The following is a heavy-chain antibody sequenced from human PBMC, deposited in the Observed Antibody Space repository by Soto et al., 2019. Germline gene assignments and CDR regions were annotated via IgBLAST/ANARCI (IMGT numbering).Heavy chain of an antibody. Sequence: GESLKISCAASGFTFSSYAMHWVRQAPGKGLEWVAVISYDGSNKYYADSVKGRFTISRDNSKNTLYLQMNSLRAEDTAVYYCARDQGDFARTGDGYYYYGMDVWGQGTTVTVSS. CDR1: GFTFSSYA. CDR2: ISYDGSNK. D-gene: IGHD7-27*01. V-gene: IGHV3-30-3*01. J-gene: IGHJ6*02. CDR3: ARDQGDFARTGDGYYYYGMDV.